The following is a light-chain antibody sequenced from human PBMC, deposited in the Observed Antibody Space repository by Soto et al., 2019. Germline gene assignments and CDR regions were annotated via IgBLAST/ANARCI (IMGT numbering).Light chain of an antibody. CDR1: QGISSF. CDR2: AAA. CDR3: QQYLSYPYT. V-gene: IGKV1-8*01. Sequence: AIRMTQSPSSISASTGDRVTFTCRASQGISSFLAWYQQKPGKAPKLLIYAAATLQRGAPSRFSASGSGTDFTLTISRLQSEDFATYFCQQYLSYPYTFGQGTKLEI. J-gene: IGKJ2*01.